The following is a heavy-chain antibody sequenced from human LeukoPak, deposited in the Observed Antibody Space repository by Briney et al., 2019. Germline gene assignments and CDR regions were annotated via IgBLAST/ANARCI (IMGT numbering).Heavy chain of an antibody. CDR3: ARVNYHYGMDV. V-gene: IGHV3-7*01. J-gene: IGHJ6*02. Sequence: GGSLRLSCAASGFSFSSYWMSWVRQAPGKGLEWEAYIKQDGTERFYVDSVKGRFTISRDNAENSLYLRMNSLRAEDTAVYFCARVNYHYGMDVWGQGTTVTVSS. CDR1: GFSFSSYW. CDR2: IKQDGTER.